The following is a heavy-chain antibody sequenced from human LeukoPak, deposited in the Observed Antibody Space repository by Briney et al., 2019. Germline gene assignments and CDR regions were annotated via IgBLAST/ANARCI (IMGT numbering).Heavy chain of an antibody. D-gene: IGHD3-22*01. CDR1: GGSISSGGYY. Sequence: SETLSLTCTVSGGSISSGGYYWSWIRQHPGKGLEWIGYIYYSGSTYYNPSLKSRVTISVDTSKNQFSLKLSSVTAADTAVYYCARDLPRYYDSNYYFDYWSQGTLVTVSS. CDR3: ARDLPRYYDSNYYFDY. J-gene: IGHJ4*02. CDR2: IYYSGST. V-gene: IGHV4-31*03.